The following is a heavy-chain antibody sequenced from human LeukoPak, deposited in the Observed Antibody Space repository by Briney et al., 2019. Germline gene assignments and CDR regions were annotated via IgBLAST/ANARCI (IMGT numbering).Heavy chain of an antibody. CDR1: GGSISSYY. Sequence: PSETLSLTCTVSGGSISSYYWSWIRQPAGKGLEWIGRIYTSGSTYYNPSLKSRVTMSVDTSKNQFSLKLSSVTAADTAVYYCARETKYDILTGFARDAFDIWGQGTMVTVSS. J-gene: IGHJ3*02. V-gene: IGHV4-4*07. CDR2: IYTSGST. CDR3: ARETKYDILTGFARDAFDI. D-gene: IGHD3-9*01.